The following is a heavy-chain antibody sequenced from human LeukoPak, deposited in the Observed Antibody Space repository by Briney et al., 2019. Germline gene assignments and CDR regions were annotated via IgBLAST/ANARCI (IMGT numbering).Heavy chain of an antibody. J-gene: IGHJ4*02. V-gene: IGHV3-30*04. CDR1: GFTFSSYA. CDR2: ISYDGSNK. Sequence: GGSLRLSCAASGFTFSSYAMHWVRQAPGKGLEWVAVISYDGSNKYYADSVKGRFTISRDNSKNTLYLQMNSLRAEDTAVYYCARLPRAYSSGWYGFDYWGQGTLATVSS. CDR3: ARLPRAYSSGWYGFDY. D-gene: IGHD6-19*01.